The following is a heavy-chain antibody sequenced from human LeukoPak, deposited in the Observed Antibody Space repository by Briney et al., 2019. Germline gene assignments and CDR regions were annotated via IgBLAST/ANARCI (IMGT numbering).Heavy chain of an antibody. CDR1: GFTFSNYA. V-gene: IGHV3-23*01. J-gene: IGHJ4*02. CDR3: AKDKKPVPGTTSQGFDY. Sequence: GGSLRLSCAASGFTFSNYAMNWVRQAPGKGLEWVSAISGSGGSTYYADSVKGRFTISRDNSKNTLYLQMNSLRAEDTALYYCAKDKKPVPGTTSQGFDYWGLGTLVTVSS. D-gene: IGHD1-1*01. CDR2: ISGSGGST.